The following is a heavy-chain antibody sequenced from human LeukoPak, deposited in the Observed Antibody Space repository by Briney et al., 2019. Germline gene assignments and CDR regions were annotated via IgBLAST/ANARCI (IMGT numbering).Heavy chain of an antibody. CDR2: IKAVNGDT. CDR3: AKVAGTLFDY. J-gene: IGHJ4*02. V-gene: IGHV1-3*03. D-gene: IGHD6-19*01. Sequence: ASVKVSCKASGYTFTSYAMHWVRQVPGQRLEWMGWIKAVNGDTKYSQEFQGRVTITRDTSATTVYMELSSLKYEDMAVYYCAKVAGTLFDYWGQGTLVTVSS. CDR1: GYTFTSYA.